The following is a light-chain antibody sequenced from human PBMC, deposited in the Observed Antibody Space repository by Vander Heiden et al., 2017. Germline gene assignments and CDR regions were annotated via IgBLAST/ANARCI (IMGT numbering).Light chain of an antibody. CDR3: QQSYKTPRT. CDR2: GAS. V-gene: IGKV1-39*01. Sequence: DLQLTQSPSSLSASVGDRVTITCRASQTVIKYFNWYQQKTGKAPKLLIHGASSLQSGVPSRFSGSGSGTDFTLTITTLQPEDFATYYCQQSYKTPRTFGQGTKVEIK. CDR1: QTVIKY. J-gene: IGKJ1*01.